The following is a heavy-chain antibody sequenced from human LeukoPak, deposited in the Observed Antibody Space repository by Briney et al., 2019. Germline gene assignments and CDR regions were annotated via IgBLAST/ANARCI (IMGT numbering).Heavy chain of an antibody. CDR1: GGTFSSYA. CDR3: ARGGSSGPEGWFDP. D-gene: IGHD3-22*01. Sequence: GSSVKVSCKASGGTFSSYAISWVRQAPGQGLEWMGWISPYNGDTKYAQKVQGRVTMTTDTSTSTAYMEFRSLRSDDTAVYYCARGGSSGPEGWFDPWAQGTLVTVSS. J-gene: IGHJ5*02. V-gene: IGHV1-18*01. CDR2: ISPYNGDT.